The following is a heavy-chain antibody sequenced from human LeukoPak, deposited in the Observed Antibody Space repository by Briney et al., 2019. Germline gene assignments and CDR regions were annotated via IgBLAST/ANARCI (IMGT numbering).Heavy chain of an antibody. J-gene: IGHJ4*02. V-gene: IGHV3-23*01. D-gene: IGHD3-22*01. Sequence: PGRSLRLSCAASRFTFSSYAMSWVRQAPGKGLEWVSSINGSGGSTYYADSVKGRFTISRDNSKNTLYLQMNSLRAEDTTVYYCAKSSYYDSSGFYREYYFDYWGQGTLVTVSS. CDR1: RFTFSSYA. CDR3: AKSSYYDSSGFYREYYFDY. CDR2: INGSGGST.